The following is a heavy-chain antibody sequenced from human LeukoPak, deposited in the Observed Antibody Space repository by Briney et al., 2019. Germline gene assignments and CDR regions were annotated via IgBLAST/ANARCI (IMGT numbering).Heavy chain of an antibody. J-gene: IGHJ4*02. Sequence: QPGGSLRLSCAASGFTFNIYSMNWVRQAPGKGLEWVSYISSSSSTIKYADSVKGRFIISRDNAKNSLYLQMNSLRAEDTAVYYCATDTGGRVGDGYNYFEAPIEYWGQGTLVTVSS. CDR3: ATDTGGRVGDGYNYFEAPIEY. CDR2: ISSSSSTI. D-gene: IGHD5-24*01. V-gene: IGHV3-48*01. CDR1: GFTFNIYS.